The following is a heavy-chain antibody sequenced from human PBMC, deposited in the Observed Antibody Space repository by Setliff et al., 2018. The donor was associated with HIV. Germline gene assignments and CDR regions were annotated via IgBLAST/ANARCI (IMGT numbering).Heavy chain of an antibody. CDR3: ARQGNIVVVTSFDY. V-gene: IGHV4-59*08. CDR1: GGSISSYY. CDR2: VDYTGST. D-gene: IGHD2-21*02. J-gene: IGHJ4*02. Sequence: SETLSLTCTVSGGSISSYYWSWIRQPPGKGLERVGNVDYTGSTYYNPSLKSRVTISVDTSKNQFSLRLNSVTAADTAVYYCARQGNIVVVTSFDYWGQGTLVTVSS.